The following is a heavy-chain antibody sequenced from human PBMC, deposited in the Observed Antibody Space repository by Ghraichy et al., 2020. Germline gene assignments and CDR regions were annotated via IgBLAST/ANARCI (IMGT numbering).Heavy chain of an antibody. V-gene: IGHV3-7*03. CDR1: GFTFSSYW. CDR3: ARQHHLVDD. CDR2: INQDGGEK. J-gene: IGHJ4*02. D-gene: IGHD6-13*01. Sequence: GGSLRLSCAASGFTFSSYWMSWVRQAPGKGLEWVANINQDGGEKYYVDSVKGRFTISRDNAKNSLFLQMNSLRAEDTAVYCCARQHHLVDDWGQGTLVTV.